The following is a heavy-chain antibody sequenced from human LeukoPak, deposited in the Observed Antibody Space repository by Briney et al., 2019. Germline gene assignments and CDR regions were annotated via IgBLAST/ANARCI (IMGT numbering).Heavy chain of an antibody. V-gene: IGHV4-4*07. Sequence: SETLSLTCTVSGGSIDSYYWSWIRQPAGKGLEWIGRIYTSGSTDYNPSLESRVSMSVDTSKNQFSLRLSSVTAADTAVYYCARKKPSLYAFDMWGQGTMVTVSS. CDR3: ARKKPSLYAFDM. CDR2: IYTSGST. J-gene: IGHJ3*02. CDR1: GGSIDSYY. D-gene: IGHD6-6*01.